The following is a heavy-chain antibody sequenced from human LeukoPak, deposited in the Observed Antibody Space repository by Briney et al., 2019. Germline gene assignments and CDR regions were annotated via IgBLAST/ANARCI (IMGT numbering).Heavy chain of an antibody. D-gene: IGHD3-22*01. J-gene: IGHJ4*02. Sequence: SETLSLTCAVYGGSFSGYYWSWIRQPPGKGLEWIGEINHSGSTNYNPSLKSRVTISVDTSKNQFSLKLSSVTAADTAVYYCAKESYYDSSSFDYWGQGTLVTVSS. CDR3: AKESYYDSSSFDY. V-gene: IGHV4-34*01. CDR1: GGSFSGYY. CDR2: INHSGST.